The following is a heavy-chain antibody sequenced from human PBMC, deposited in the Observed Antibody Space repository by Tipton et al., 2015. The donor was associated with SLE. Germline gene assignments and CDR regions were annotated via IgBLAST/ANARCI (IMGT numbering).Heavy chain of an antibody. Sequence: TLSLTCTVSGGSIRSSYWSWVRQPPGKGLEWIGSVHYSGPTYYKPSLKSRVGISIDTSKNHFSLNLRSVAAADTAVYYCASQRFQQTGDYFDYWGQGTLVTVSS. CDR3: ASQRFQQTGDYFDY. CDR1: GGSIRSSY. J-gene: IGHJ4*02. D-gene: IGHD5-24*01. V-gene: IGHV4-59*12. CDR2: VHYSGPT.